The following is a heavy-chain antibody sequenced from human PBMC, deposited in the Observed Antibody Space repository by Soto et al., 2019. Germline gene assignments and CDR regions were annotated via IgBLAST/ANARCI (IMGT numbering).Heavy chain of an antibody. J-gene: IGHJ4*02. Sequence: EVQLLESGGGLVQPGGSLRLSCAASGFTFSSYAMSWVRQAQGKGLEWVSAISGSGGSTYYADSVKGRFTISRDNSKNTLYLQMNSLRAEDTAVYYCAKDRGGATFRGNKQRFDYWGQGTLVTVSS. V-gene: IGHV3-23*01. D-gene: IGHD1-26*01. CDR3: AKDRGGATFRGNKQRFDY. CDR1: GFTFSSYA. CDR2: ISGSGGST.